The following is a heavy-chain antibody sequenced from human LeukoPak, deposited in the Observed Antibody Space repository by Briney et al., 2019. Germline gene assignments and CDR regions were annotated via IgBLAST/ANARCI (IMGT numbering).Heavy chain of an antibody. V-gene: IGHV1-18*01. J-gene: IGHJ4*02. Sequence: EASVKVSCKASGYTFIGYGMSWVRQAPGQGLEWMGWINTYNGNTNYAQKLQGRVTMTTDTSTSTAYMELRSLRSDDTAVYYCASHGGDSSGYYFTYWGQGTLVTVSS. CDR1: GYTFIGYG. CDR2: INTYNGNT. CDR3: ASHGGDSSGYYFTY. D-gene: IGHD3-22*01.